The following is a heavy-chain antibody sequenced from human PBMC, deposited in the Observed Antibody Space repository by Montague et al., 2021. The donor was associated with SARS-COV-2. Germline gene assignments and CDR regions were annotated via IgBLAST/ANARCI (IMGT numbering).Heavy chain of an antibody. D-gene: IGHD6-13*01. J-gene: IGHJ5*02. CDR3: VRAFSNSFKWFDP. CDR1: GFTFSAYW. CDR2: IRADGTTT. Sequence: SLRLSFAASGFTFSAYWMHWVRQAPGQGLEWVARIRADGTTTNYADFVKGRFTISRDNAQNTVYLHMTTLTAEDTAVYYCVRAFSNSFKWFDPWGQGTLVTVSS. V-gene: IGHV3-74*01.